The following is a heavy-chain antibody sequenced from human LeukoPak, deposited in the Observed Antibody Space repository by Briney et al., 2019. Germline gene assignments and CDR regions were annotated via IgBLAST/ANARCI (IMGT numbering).Heavy chain of an antibody. J-gene: IGHJ4*02. CDR2: IQQDGSER. V-gene: IGHV3-7*01. CDR3: ARDKVVGATYFDY. Sequence: SGGSLRLSCLTSGFTLSTNAMSWVRQAPGKGLEWVANIQQDGSERYYVDSVKGRFTISRDNAKNSLYLQMNSLRAEDTAVYYCARDKVVGATYFDYWGQGTLVTVSS. D-gene: IGHD1-26*01. CDR1: GFTLSTNA.